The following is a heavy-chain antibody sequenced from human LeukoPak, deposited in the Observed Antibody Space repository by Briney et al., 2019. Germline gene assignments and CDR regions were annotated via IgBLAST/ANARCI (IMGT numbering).Heavy chain of an antibody. CDR1: GYSFTSYW. V-gene: IGHV5-51*01. Sequence: GESLKISCKGSGYSFTSYWIGWVRQMPGKGLEWMGIIYPGDSDTRYSPSFQGQVTISADKSISTAYLQWSSLKASDTAMYYCAGPSTIFGVRNYYMDVWGKGTMVTVSS. CDR2: IYPGDSDT. D-gene: IGHD3-3*01. CDR3: AGPSTIFGVRNYYMDV. J-gene: IGHJ6*03.